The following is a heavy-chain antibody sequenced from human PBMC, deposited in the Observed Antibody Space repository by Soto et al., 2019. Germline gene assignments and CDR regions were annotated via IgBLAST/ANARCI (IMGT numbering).Heavy chain of an antibody. CDR2: IYYSGST. CDR1: GGSISRGGYY. CDR3: ARDVATVPTLGGMDV. D-gene: IGHD4-4*01. Sequence: QVQLQESGPGLVKPSQTLSLTCTVSGGSISRGGYYWSWIRQHPGKGLEWIGYIYYSGSTYYNTSLNSRVTISVDTSKNQFCLKLSSVTAADTAVYYCARDVATVPTLGGMDVWGQGTTVTVSS. J-gene: IGHJ6*02. V-gene: IGHV4-31*03.